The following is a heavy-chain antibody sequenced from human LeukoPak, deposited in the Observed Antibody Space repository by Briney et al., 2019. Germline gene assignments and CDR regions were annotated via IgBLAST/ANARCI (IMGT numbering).Heavy chain of an antibody. J-gene: IGHJ3*02. V-gene: IGHV3-7*03. CDR1: GFTFSSYW. D-gene: IGHD3-22*01. CDR2: INHNGNVN. CDR3: AKRTDTSGNRGGALDI. Sequence: GGSLRLSCAAPGFTFSSYWMNWARQAPGKGLEWVASINHNGNVNYYVDSVKGRFTISRDNSKNTLYLQMNSLRAEDTAVYYCAKRTDTSGNRGGALDIWGQGTMVAVSS.